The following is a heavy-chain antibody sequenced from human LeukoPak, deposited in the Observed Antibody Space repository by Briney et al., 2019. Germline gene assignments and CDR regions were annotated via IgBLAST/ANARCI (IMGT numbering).Heavy chain of an antibody. Sequence: GGSLRLSCVASGFTFSSYWMHWVRRAPGKGLVWVSRINGDGSSTSYADSVKGRFTIFRDNAKNTVYLQMNSLRGEDTAVYYCASLFRGRNFQHWGQGTLVTVSS. CDR1: GFTFSSYW. D-gene: IGHD1-26*01. J-gene: IGHJ1*01. CDR3: ASLFRGRNFQH. V-gene: IGHV3-74*01. CDR2: INGDGSST.